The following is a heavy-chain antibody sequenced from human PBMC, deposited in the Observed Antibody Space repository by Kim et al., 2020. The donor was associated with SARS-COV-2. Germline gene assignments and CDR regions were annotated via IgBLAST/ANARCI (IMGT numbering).Heavy chain of an antibody. CDR3: VGNVGGRTMA. CDR2: ISPTSSTI. D-gene: IGHD3-16*01. V-gene: IGHV3-11*01. CDR1: GFTFGDYY. J-gene: IGHJ4*02. Sequence: GGSLRLSCAASGFTFGDYYMDWIRQAPGKGLEWVSHISPTSSTIYYADSVKGRFTISRDNAKNSLFLQMNSLRAEDTAVYYCVGNVGGRTMAGGQGTLVTVSS.